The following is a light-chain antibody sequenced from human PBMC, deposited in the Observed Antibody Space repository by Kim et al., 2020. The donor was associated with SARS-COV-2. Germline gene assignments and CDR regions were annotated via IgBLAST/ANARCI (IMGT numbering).Light chain of an antibody. J-gene: IGKJ1*01. CDR1: QDISNY. V-gene: IGKV1-33*01. Sequence: SASVGDRVIITCQASQDISNYLNWYQQKPGKAPKLLIYDASNLETGVPSRFSGSGSGTDFTFTISSLQPEDIATYYCQQYDSLWTFGQGTKVDIK. CDR2: DAS. CDR3: QQYDSLWT.